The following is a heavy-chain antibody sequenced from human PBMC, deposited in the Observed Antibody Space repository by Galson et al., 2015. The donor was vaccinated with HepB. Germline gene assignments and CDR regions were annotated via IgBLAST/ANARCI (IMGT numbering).Heavy chain of an antibody. CDR2: TYYRSRWYN. CDR3: ATWGWGNDY. D-gene: IGHD3-16*01. J-gene: IGHJ4*02. V-gene: IGHV6-1*01. CDR1: GDSVSTNSAA. Sequence: CAISGDSVSTNSAAWNWIRQSPSRGLEWLGRTYYRSRWYNDYEVSVKSRITTNPDTSKNQFSLKLSSVTAADTAVYYCATWGWGNDYWGQGTLVTVSS.